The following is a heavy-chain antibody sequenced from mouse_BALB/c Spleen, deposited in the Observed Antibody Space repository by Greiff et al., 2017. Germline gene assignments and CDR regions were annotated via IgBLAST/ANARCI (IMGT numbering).Heavy chain of an antibody. D-gene: IGHD1-1*01. J-gene: IGHJ3*01. CDR2: IRNKANGYTT. CDR3: AREGYYDDWFAY. Sequence: EVQVVESGGGLVQPGGSLRLSCATSGFTFTDYYMSWVRQPPGKALEWLGFIRNKANGYTTEYSASVKGRFTISRDNSQSILYLQMNTLRAEDSATYYCAREGYYDDWFAYWGQGTLVTVSA. CDR1: GFTFTDYY. V-gene: IGHV7-3*02.